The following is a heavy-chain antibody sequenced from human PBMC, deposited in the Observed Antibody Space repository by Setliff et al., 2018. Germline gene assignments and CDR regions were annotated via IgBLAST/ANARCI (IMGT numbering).Heavy chain of an antibody. V-gene: IGHV3-7*01. D-gene: IGHD6-19*01. CDR2: IKQDESEK. Sequence: GSLRLSCAASGFTFSNYEMNWVRQAPGKGLEWVANIKQDESEKHYVGSVKGRFTISRDNARNSVYLQMNSLRAEDAAVYYCATSDWYAAFDHWGQGTLVTVSS. J-gene: IGHJ4*02. CDR3: ATSDWYAAFDH. CDR1: GFTFSNYE.